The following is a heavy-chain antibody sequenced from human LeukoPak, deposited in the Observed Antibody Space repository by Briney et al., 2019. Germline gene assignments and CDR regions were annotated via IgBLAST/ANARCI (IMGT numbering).Heavy chain of an antibody. CDR3: ARDQDGDFTH. Sequence: SETLSLTCTVSGGSVSSGTYYWNRIRQPPGKRLEWIGYIYYSGSTNYSPSLKGRVTISADTSKNQFSLEMSSVTSADTAVYYCARDQDGDFTHWGQGTLVTVSS. CDR2: IYYSGST. V-gene: IGHV4-61*01. CDR1: GGSVSSGTYY. J-gene: IGHJ4*02. D-gene: IGHD4-17*01.